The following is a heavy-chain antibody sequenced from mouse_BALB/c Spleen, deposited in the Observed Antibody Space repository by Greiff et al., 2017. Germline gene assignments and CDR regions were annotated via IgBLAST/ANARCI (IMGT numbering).Heavy chain of an antibody. Sequence: QVQLKESGAELVRPGSSVKISCKASGYAFSSYWMNWVKQRPGQGLEWIGQIYPGDGDTNYNGKFKGKATLTADKSSSTAYMQLSSLTSEDSAVYFCARGGYRYDGAWFAYWGQGTLVTVSA. J-gene: IGHJ3*01. CDR3: ARGGYRYDGAWFAY. CDR1: GYAFSSYW. V-gene: IGHV1-80*01. CDR2: IYPGDGDT. D-gene: IGHD2-14*01.